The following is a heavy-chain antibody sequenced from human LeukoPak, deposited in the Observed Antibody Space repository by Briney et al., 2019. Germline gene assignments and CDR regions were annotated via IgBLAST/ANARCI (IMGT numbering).Heavy chain of an antibody. V-gene: IGHV1-46*01. J-gene: IGHJ4*02. Sequence: ASVKVSCKASGHTFTSNFVHWVRQAPGQGLEWMAVLNPSDGDTTYAQKFQGRVTMTRDTSISTAYMELSRLRSDDTAVYYCARAAVVGFDYWGQGTLVTVSS. D-gene: IGHD1-26*01. CDR1: GHTFTSNF. CDR2: LNPSDGDT. CDR3: ARAAVVGFDY.